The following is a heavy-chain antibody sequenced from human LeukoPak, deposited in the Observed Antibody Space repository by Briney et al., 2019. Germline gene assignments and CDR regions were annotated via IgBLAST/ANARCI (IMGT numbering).Heavy chain of an antibody. J-gene: IGHJ4*02. D-gene: IGHD3-16*01. CDR3: ARATPVGGVRFDY. V-gene: IGHV4-4*09. Sequence: SETLSLTCTVSAVSISSYYWSWIRQPPGKGLEWIGSIYTTGDTRYNPSLKSRVTISVDTSKNQFSLKLSSVTAADTAVYYCARATPVGGVRFDYWGQGTLVTVSS. CDR1: AVSISSYY. CDR2: IYTTGDT.